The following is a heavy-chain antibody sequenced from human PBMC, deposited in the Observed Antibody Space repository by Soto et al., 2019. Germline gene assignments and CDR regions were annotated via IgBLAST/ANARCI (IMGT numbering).Heavy chain of an antibody. CDR3: AKDSSLMAAGGTVDY. CDR1: EFTFSTYG. Sequence: QVQLVESGGGVVQPGRSLRLSCAASEFTFSTYGMHWVRQAPGKGLEWVAVISYDGSNKYYADSVKGRFTISRDNSKNTLYLQMNSLTAEDTAVYYCAKDSSLMAAGGTVDYWSQGTLVTVSS. CDR2: ISYDGSNK. V-gene: IGHV3-30*18. D-gene: IGHD6-13*01. J-gene: IGHJ4*02.